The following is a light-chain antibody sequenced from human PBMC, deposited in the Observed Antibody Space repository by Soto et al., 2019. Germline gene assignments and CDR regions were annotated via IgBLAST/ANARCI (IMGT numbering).Light chain of an antibody. CDR2: GAS. V-gene: IGKV3-15*01. CDR3: QQYNNWPPWYT. J-gene: IGKJ2*01. Sequence: EIVMTQSPATLSVSPGERATLSCRASQSVSSNLAWYQQKRGQAPRLLIYGASTRATGIPARFSGSGSGTEFTLTISSLQSEDFAVYYCQQYNNWPPWYTFGQGTKLEIK. CDR1: QSVSSN.